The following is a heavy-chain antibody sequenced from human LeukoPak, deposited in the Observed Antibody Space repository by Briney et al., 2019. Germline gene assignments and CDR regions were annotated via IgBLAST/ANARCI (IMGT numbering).Heavy chain of an antibody. CDR2: IRYDGSNK. J-gene: IGHJ4*02. V-gene: IGHV3-30*02. Sequence: QPGGSLRLSCAASGFTFSNYGMHWVRQAPGKGLEWVSFIRYDGSNKYYADSVKGRFTISRDNSKNTLYLQMNSLRAEDTAVYHCAKAPSRGYDTSGYYSWGQGTLVTVSS. D-gene: IGHD3-22*01. CDR1: GFTFSNYG. CDR3: AKAPSRGYDTSGYYS.